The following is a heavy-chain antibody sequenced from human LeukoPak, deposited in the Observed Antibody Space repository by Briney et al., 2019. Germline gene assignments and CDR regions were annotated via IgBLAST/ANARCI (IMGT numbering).Heavy chain of an antibody. D-gene: IGHD4-23*01. J-gene: IGHJ4*02. V-gene: IGHV3-21*01. CDR1: GFTFSSYS. Sequence: GGSLRLSCTASGFTFSSYSLNWVRQAPWKGLGWVSSINSSSYIYYADSVRGGSTIPRHNAKKALYLQMNNLTAEEKAVYYFARKHEYGGRCFDYWGQGTLVSVFS. CDR3: ARKHEYGGRCFDY. CDR2: INSSSYI.